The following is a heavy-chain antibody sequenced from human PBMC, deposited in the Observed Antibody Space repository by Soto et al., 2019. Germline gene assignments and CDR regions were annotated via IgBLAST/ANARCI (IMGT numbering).Heavy chain of an antibody. CDR2: VIPLFDTA. J-gene: IGHJ6*02. D-gene: IGHD5-18*01. Sequence: QVQVVQSGAEGKKPGSSVKVSCKVSGGIFTNNAISWVRQAPGQGLEWLGGVIPLFDTAYYAQILRGRLRISADGATTTAYMELSGLTSADTAVYFCATGGHNDGYNFYHGMDVWGQGTTVTVS. V-gene: IGHV1-69*01. CDR1: GGIFTNNA. CDR3: ATGGHNDGYNFYHGMDV.